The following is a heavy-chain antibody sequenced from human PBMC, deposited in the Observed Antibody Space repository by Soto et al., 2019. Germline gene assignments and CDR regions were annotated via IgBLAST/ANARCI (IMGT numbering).Heavy chain of an antibody. Sequence: QITLKESGPTLVKPTQTLMLTCTFSGFSLSTSGVGVDWIRQPPGKALEWLAIIYWDDDKRYSPSLKSRLTITKDTSKNQVVLTMTNMDPVDTATYYCAHIYDSSGYSPYWGQGTLVTVSS. J-gene: IGHJ4*02. CDR2: IYWDDDK. V-gene: IGHV2-5*02. CDR3: AHIYDSSGYSPY. CDR1: GFSLSTSGVG. D-gene: IGHD3-22*01.